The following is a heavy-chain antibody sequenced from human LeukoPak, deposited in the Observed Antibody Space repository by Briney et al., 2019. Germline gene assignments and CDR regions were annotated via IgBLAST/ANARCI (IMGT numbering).Heavy chain of an antibody. Sequence: GGSLRLSCAASGFPFSSYSMNWVRQAPGKGREWFSSISSSSSYIYYADSEKGRFTISRDNAKNSLYLQMNSLRAEDTAVYYCARFSSSYYDSSGADYWGQGTLVTVSS. J-gene: IGHJ4*02. CDR3: ARFSSSYYDSSGADY. V-gene: IGHV3-21*01. CDR2: ISSSSSYI. D-gene: IGHD3-22*01. CDR1: GFPFSSYS.